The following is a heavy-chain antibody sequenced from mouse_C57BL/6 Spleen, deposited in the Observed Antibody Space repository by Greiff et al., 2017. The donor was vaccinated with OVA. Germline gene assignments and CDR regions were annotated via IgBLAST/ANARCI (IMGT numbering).Heavy chain of an antibody. CDR3: ARVYYSNVTYWYFDV. Sequence: QVQLQQPGAELVKPGASVKLSCKASGYTFTSYWMQWVKQRPGQGLEWIGEIDPSDSYTNYNQKFKGKATLTVDTSSSTAYMQLSSLTSEDSAVYYCARVYYSNVTYWYFDVWGTGTTVTVSS. CDR2: IDPSDSYT. V-gene: IGHV1-50*01. D-gene: IGHD2-5*01. J-gene: IGHJ1*03. CDR1: GYTFTSYW.